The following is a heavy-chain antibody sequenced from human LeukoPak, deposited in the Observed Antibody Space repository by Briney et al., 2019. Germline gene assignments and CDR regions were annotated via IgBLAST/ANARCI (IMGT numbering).Heavy chain of an antibody. V-gene: IGHV1-18*01. J-gene: IGHJ6*03. CDR3: ARSSTSHEYYYYMDV. Sequence: ASVKVSCKASGYTFTSYGISWVRQAPGQGLEWMGWISAYNGNTNYAQKLQGRVTMTTDTSTSTAYMELRSLRSDDTAVYYCARSSTSHEYYYYMDVWGKGTTVTVSS. CDR2: ISAYNGNT. D-gene: IGHD2-2*01. CDR1: GYTFTSYG.